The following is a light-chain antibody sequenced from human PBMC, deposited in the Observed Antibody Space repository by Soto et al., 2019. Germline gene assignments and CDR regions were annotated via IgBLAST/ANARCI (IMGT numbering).Light chain of an antibody. J-gene: IGKJ4*01. CDR1: QSIDNY. CDR2: DAS. V-gene: IGKV3-11*01. CDR3: QQCVNWPLLS. Sequence: EIVLTQSPATLSLSPGERSTLSCRASQSIDNYLAWYQQKPGQAPRPLIYDASNRATGIPAMFSGSGSGTDFTLTISSLEPEDFAVYYCQQCVNWPLLSLGGGTKVELK.